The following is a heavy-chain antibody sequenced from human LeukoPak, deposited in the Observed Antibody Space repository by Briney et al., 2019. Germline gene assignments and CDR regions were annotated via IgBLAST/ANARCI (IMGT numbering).Heavy chain of an antibody. V-gene: IGHV5-51*01. CDR3: ASPQNSGVDY. CDR2: IYPADSDT. D-gene: IGHD4-23*01. Sequence: GESLKISCKGSGYSFTSYWIGWVRQMPGKGLEWMGIIYPADSDTRYSPSFQGQVTISADKSISSAYPQWSSPKASDTAIYYCASPQNSGVDYWGQGTLVTVSS. CDR1: GYSFTSYW. J-gene: IGHJ4*02.